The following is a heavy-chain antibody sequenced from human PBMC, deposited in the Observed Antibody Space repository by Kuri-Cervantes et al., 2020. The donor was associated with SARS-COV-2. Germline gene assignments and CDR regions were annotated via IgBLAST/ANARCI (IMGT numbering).Heavy chain of an antibody. CDR2: TSYDGSNA. D-gene: IGHD2/OR15-2a*01. CDR1: GFIFSNYG. V-gene: IGHV3-30*18. CDR3: AKDIGKRSTNFVTYDY. J-gene: IGHJ4*02. Sequence: GESLKISCAASGFIFSNYGMHWVRQSPGKGLEWVAFTSYDGSNAYYADSVRGRFTVSRDNSKNTLSLQMNGLRAEDTAVYYCAKDIGKRSTNFVTYDYWGQGDLVTVSS.